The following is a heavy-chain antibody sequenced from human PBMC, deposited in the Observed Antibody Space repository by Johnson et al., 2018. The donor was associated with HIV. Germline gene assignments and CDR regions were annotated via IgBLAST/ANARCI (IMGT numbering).Heavy chain of an antibody. CDR2: IKSKTDGGTT. CDR1: GFTFSSYS. CDR3: AREGKDAFDI. J-gene: IGHJ3*02. D-gene: IGHD3-10*01. V-gene: IGHV3-15*01. Sequence: VQLVESGGGLVQPGGSLRLSCAASGFTFSSYSMHWVRQAPGKGLEWVGRIKSKTDGGTTDYAASVKGRFTISRDDSKNTLYLQMSSLKTEDTAVYYCAREGKDAFDIWGQGTMVTVSS.